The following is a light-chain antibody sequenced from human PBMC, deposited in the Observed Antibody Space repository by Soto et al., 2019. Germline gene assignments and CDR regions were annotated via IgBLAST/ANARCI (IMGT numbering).Light chain of an antibody. CDR1: QSLSSSS. CDR3: QQYDSSPRT. J-gene: IGKJ1*01. CDR2: GAS. Sequence: EIVLAQSPGTLSISLLERGPLXLRTSQSLSSSSLAWYQQKPGQAPRLLISGASSRAADIPDRFSGSGSGTDFTLTINRLEPEDFAVYYCQQYDSSPRTFGQGTKVDIK. V-gene: IGKV3-20*01.